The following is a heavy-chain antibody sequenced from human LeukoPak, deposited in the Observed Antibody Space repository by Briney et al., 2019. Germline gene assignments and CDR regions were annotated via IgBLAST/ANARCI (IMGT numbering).Heavy chain of an antibody. CDR2: ITDSGGDT. CDR3: AKGSSPSRPYYFDC. D-gene: IGHD6-6*01. CDR1: GFTFGSYA. J-gene: IGHJ4*02. Sequence: GGSLRLSCVASGFTFGSYAMSWVRHDPGKWLECVSAITDSGGDTYYADSVKGRFTISRDNSKNTLYLQMNSLRAEDTAVYYCAKGSSPSRPYYFDCWGQGTLVTVSS. V-gene: IGHV3-23*01.